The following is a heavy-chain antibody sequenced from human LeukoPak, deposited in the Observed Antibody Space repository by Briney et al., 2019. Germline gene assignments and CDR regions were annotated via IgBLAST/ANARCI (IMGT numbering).Heavy chain of an antibody. CDR1: GFSFSSYN. CDR3: AKDIAVAGNDAFDI. J-gene: IGHJ3*02. V-gene: IGHV3-48*04. Sequence: GGSLRLSCAASGFSFSSYNMNWVRQAPGKGLEWVSYISADTNTIYYADSVRGRFTISRDNAKNSLYLQMNSLRAEDTALYYCAKDIAVAGNDAFDIWGQGTMVTVSS. D-gene: IGHD6-19*01. CDR2: ISADTNTI.